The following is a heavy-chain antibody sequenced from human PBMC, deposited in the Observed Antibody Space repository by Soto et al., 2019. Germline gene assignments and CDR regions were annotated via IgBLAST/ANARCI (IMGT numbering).Heavy chain of an antibody. V-gene: IGHV3-23*01. D-gene: IGHD3-10*01. CDR3: AKGIADYYGSGSYYKVAY. CDR1: GFTFSSYA. J-gene: IGHJ4*02. CDR2: ISGSGGST. Sequence: PGGSLRLSCAASGFTFSSYAMSWVRQAPGKGLEWVSAISGSGGSTYYADSVKGRFTISRDNSKNTLYLQMNSLRAEDTAVYYCAKGIADYYGSGSYYKVAYWGQGTLVTVSS.